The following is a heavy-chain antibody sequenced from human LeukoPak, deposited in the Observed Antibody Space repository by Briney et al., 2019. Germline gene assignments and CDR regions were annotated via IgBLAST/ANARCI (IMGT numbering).Heavy chain of an antibody. Sequence: PGRSLRLSCAASGFTFSSYGMHWVRQAPGKGLEWVAVIWYDGSNKYYADSVKGRFTISRDNSKNTLYLQMNSLRAEGTAVYYCASLSSGWDIWGQGTMVTVSS. CDR3: ASLSSGWDI. CDR2: IWYDGSNK. J-gene: IGHJ3*02. V-gene: IGHV3-33*01. D-gene: IGHD6-19*01. CDR1: GFTFSSYG.